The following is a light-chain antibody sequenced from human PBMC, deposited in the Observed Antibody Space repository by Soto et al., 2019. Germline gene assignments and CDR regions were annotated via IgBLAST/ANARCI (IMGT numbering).Light chain of an antibody. CDR2: DSS. J-gene: IGKJ2*01. CDR1: YDISSS. CDR3: QQLSHYPYT. Sequence: DIQLTQSPSFLSASVEDRVTISCRASYDISSSLAWYQQEPGKPPKLLIYDSSTLQTGVPSRFTGSGSGRKFTLTISGRQFGDFATYFCQQLSHYPYTFGQGTKLEI. V-gene: IGKV1-9*01.